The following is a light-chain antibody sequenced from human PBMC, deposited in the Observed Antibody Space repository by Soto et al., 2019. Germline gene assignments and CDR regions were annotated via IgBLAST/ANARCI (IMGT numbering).Light chain of an antibody. CDR3: QQSYSPPFP. CDR1: QSISSY. Sequence: DIQMTQSPSSLSASVGDRVTITCRASQSISSYLNWYQQKPGKAPKLLIYAASSLQSGVPSRFSALVSGTHFTLTISSLQPEDFATYYSQQSYSPPFPFAPGPKVDI. J-gene: IGKJ3*01. V-gene: IGKV1-39*01. CDR2: AAS.